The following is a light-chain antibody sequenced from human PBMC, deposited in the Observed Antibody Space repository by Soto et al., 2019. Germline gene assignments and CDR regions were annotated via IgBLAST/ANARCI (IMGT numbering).Light chain of an antibody. V-gene: IGKV1-39*01. J-gene: IGKJ3*01. Sequence: IQMTQSPSSLSASVGDRVTITCRASQSISSYLNWYQQKPGKAPKLLIYAASSLQSGVPSRFSGSGSGTDFTLTIGSLQPEDFATYYCQQSYSTPLLFGPGTKVDIK. CDR3: QQSYSTPLL. CDR1: QSISSY. CDR2: AAS.